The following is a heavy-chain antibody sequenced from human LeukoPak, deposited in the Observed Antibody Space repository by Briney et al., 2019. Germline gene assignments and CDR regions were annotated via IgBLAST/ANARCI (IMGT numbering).Heavy chain of an antibody. J-gene: IGHJ4*02. Sequence: PGGSLRLSCAASGCTFSSYEMNWVRQAPGKGLEGVSYISSSGSTIYYADSVKGRFTISRDNAKNSLYLQMNSLRAEDTAVYYCVRAERGGGRYSYYFDYWGQGTLVTVSS. D-gene: IGHD1-26*01. V-gene: IGHV3-48*03. CDR3: VRAERGGGRYSYYFDY. CDR2: ISSSGSTI. CDR1: GCTFSSYE.